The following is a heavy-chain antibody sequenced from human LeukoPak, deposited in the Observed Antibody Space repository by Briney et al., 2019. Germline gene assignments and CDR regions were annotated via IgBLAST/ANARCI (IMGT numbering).Heavy chain of an antibody. CDR3: ARDLPVDY. CDR2: ISSSSSTI. Sequence: GGSLRLSCAASGFNFSTYSMNWVRQAPGKGLEWVSYISSSSSTIYYADSVKGRFTISRDNAKNSLYLQMNSLRAEDTAVYYCARDLPVDYWGQGTLVTVSS. J-gene: IGHJ4*02. D-gene: IGHD4-17*01. CDR1: GFNFSTYS. V-gene: IGHV3-48*01.